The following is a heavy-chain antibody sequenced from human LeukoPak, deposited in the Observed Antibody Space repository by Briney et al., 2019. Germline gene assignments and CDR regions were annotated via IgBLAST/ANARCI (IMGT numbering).Heavy chain of an antibody. J-gene: IGHJ4*02. CDR1: GFTFSGYA. V-gene: IGHV3-30*04. Sequence: GGSLRLSCAASGFTFSGYAMYWVRQAPGKGLEWVAVISYDGNNKYYADSVKGRFTISRDNSKNTLYVQMNSLSAEDTAVFYCTRSRYDFWSGYHDSLFDYWGQGTLVTVSS. CDR2: ISYDGNNK. CDR3: TRSRYDFWSGYHDSLFDY. D-gene: IGHD3-3*01.